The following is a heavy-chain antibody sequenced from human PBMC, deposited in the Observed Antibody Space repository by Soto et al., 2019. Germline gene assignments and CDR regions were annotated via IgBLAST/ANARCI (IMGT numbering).Heavy chain of an antibody. J-gene: IGHJ4*01. CDR3: ARDRYCSGGSCYHFDY. D-gene: IGHD2-15*01. CDR2: ISAYNGNT. CDR1: GYTFTSYG. Sequence: QVQLVQSGAEVKKPGASVKVSCKASGYTFTSYGISWVRQAPGQGLEWMGWISAYNGNTNYAQKLQGRVTMTTHTSTSTAYMELRSLTSDDTAVYYCARDRYCSGGSCYHFDYWGHGTLVPVSS. V-gene: IGHV1-18*01.